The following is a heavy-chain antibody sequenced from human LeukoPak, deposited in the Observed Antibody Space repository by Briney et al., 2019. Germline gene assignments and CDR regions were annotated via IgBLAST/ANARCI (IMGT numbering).Heavy chain of an antibody. CDR1: GGSFSGYY. V-gene: IGHV4-34*01. D-gene: IGHD3-9*01. J-gene: IGHJ6*03. CDR3: ARRPSVLRYFDWLRYYMDV. Sequence: SETLSLTCAVYGGSFSGYYWSWIPQPPGKGLVWIGEINHSGSTNYNPSLKSRVTISVDTSKNQFSLKLSSVTAADTAVYCCARRPSVLRYFDWLRYYMDVWGKGTTVTVSS. CDR2: INHSGST.